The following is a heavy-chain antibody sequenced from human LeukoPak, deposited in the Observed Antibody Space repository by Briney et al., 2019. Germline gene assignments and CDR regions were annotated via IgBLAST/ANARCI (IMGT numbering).Heavy chain of an antibody. CDR2: IYSGGST. D-gene: IGHD3-22*01. CDR3: ARGLYYDSSGYQPNYYFDY. V-gene: IGHV3-53*01. Sequence: GGSLRLSCAASGFTVSSNYRRWVRQAPGKGLEWVSVIYSGGSTYYADSVKGRFTISRDNSKNTLHLQMNSLRAEDTAVYYCARGLYYDSSGYQPNYYFDYWGQGTLVTVSS. J-gene: IGHJ4*02. CDR1: GFTVSSNY.